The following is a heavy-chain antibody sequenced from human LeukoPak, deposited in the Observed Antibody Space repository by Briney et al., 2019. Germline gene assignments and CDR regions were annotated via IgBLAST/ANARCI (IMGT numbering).Heavy chain of an antibody. V-gene: IGHV4-4*02. CDR2: IHHGGTI. CDR3: STRDQSRTHVVPADY. Sequence: AETLYLTCSVSGVSVTSDNWWTWVRQPPEKGLEWIGEIHHGGTINYNPSLTSRVSISIDKSQNQLSLKLQSVTAADTAVYYCSTRDQSRTHVVPADYWGQGTLVTVTS. J-gene: IGHJ4*02. D-gene: IGHD5/OR15-5a*01. CDR1: GVSVTSDNW.